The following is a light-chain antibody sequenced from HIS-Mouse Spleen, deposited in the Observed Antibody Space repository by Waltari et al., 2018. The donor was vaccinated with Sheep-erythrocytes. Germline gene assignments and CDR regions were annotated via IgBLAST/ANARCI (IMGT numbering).Light chain of an antibody. Sequence: QSALTQPRSVSGSPGQSVTISCPGTSSDLGGSNYVSWYQPHPGKAPKLMIYDVSKRPSGVPDRFSGSKSGNTASLTISGLQAEDEADYYCCSYAGSYNHVFATGTKVTVL. V-gene: IGLV2-11*01. CDR3: CSYAGSYNHV. J-gene: IGLJ1*01. CDR2: DVS. CDR1: SSDLGGSNY.